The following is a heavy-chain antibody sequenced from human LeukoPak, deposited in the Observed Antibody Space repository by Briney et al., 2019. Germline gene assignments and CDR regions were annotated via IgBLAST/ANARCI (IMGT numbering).Heavy chain of an antibody. Sequence: GASVKVSCKASGYTFTGYYMHWVRQAPGQGLEWMGWINPNSGGTNYAQKFQGRVTMTRDTSISTAYMELSRLRSDDTAVYYCARGPHSIAVAGSNDYWGQGTLVTVSS. CDR3: ARGPHSIAVAGSNDY. J-gene: IGHJ4*02. V-gene: IGHV1-2*02. D-gene: IGHD6-19*01. CDR1: GYTFTGYY. CDR2: INPNSGGT.